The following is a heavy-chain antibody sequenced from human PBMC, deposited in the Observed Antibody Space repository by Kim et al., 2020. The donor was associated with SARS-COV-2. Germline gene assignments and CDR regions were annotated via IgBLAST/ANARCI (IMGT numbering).Heavy chain of an antibody. D-gene: IGHD4-4*01. CDR2: GST. V-gene: IGHV1-46*01. J-gene: IGHJ5*02. CDR3: ARDSSKLDP. Sequence: GSTSSAQKFQGRVTMTRDTSTSTVYMELSSLRSEDTAVYYCARDSSKLDPWGQGTLVTVSS.